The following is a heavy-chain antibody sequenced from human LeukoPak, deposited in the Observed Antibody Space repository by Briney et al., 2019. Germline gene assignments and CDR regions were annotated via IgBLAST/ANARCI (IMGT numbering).Heavy chain of an antibody. CDR1: GFTFTDDY. D-gene: IGHD1-1*01. CDR2: MSSSGYTK. Sequence: GGCLRLSCAASGFTFTDDYMSWIRQAPGKGLEWVSYMSSSGYTKYYANSLKGRFTISRDNAKKTLYLQINSLRAEDTALYYCATTLRTRGTWYFDLWGRGTLVTVSS. V-gene: IGHV3-11*04. J-gene: IGHJ2*01. CDR3: ATTLRTRGTWYFDL.